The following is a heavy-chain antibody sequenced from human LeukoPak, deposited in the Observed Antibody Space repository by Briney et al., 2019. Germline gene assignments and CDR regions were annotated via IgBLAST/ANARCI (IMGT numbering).Heavy chain of an antibody. CDR3: AKGFVSSGYSAGFDY. CDR2: ISSSGGWT. D-gene: IGHD3-22*01. CDR1: GFTFSSYA. Sequence: PGGSLRLSCAASGFTFSSYAMNWVRQAPGKGQEWVSGISSSGGWTYYADSVKGRFTISRDNSKNTLYLQIKSLRAEDTAVYYCAKGFVSSGYSAGFDYWGQGTLVTVSS. J-gene: IGHJ4*02. V-gene: IGHV3-23*01.